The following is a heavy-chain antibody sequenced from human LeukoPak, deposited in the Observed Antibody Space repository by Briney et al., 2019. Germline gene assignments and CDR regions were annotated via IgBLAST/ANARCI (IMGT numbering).Heavy chain of an antibody. D-gene: IGHD4-17*01. CDR1: GFTFSSYA. CDR2: IRSKANSYAT. V-gene: IGHV3-73*01. J-gene: IGHJ5*02. Sequence: GGSLRLSCAASGFTFSSYAMSWVRQASGKGLEWVGRIRSKANSYATAYAASVKGRFTISRDDSKNTAYLQMNSLKTEDTAVYYCTSDYGDYRATQGFDPWGQGTLVTVSS. CDR3: TSDYGDYRATQGFDP.